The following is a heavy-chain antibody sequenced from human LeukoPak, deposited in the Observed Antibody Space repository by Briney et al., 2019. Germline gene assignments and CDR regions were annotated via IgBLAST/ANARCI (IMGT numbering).Heavy chain of an antibody. Sequence: SETLSLTCTVSGGSISSSSYYWGWIRQPPGKGLEWIGSIFYSGSTYYNPSLKSRVTISVDTSKNQFSLKLSSVTAADTAVYYCARRRIGEYFDYWGQGTLVTVSS. V-gene: IGHV4-39*01. CDR2: IFYSGST. J-gene: IGHJ4*02. D-gene: IGHD3-10*01. CDR1: GGSISSSSYY. CDR3: ARRRIGEYFDY.